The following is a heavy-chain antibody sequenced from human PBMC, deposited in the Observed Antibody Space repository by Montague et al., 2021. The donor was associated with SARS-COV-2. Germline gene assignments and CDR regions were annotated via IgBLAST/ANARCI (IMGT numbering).Heavy chain of an antibody. D-gene: IGHD3-22*01. J-gene: IGHJ5*02. Sequence: SETLSLTCAVYGGSVSDYYWSWIRQPPGKGLEWIGEINHIGSTNYNPSLKSRVTTSVDTSKNQFSLKLTSVTAADTAVYYCARGPRITMIVVVITDIWFDHWGQGTLVTVSS. V-gene: IGHV4-34*01. CDR2: INHIGST. CDR1: GGSVSDYY. CDR3: ARGPRITMIVVVITDIWFDH.